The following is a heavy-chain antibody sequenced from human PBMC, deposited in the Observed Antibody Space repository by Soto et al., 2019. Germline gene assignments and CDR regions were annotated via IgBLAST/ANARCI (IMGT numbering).Heavy chain of an antibody. Sequence: SETLSLTCTVSGGSISSGGYYWSRIRQHPGKGLEWIGYIYYSGSTYYNPSLKSRVTISVDTSKNQFSLKPSSVTAADTAVYYCARVLGAIVPAATDTYYFDYWGQGTLVTVSS. J-gene: IGHJ4*02. CDR1: GGSISSGGYY. D-gene: IGHD2-2*01. CDR3: ARVLGAIVPAATDTYYFDY. CDR2: IYYSGST. V-gene: IGHV4-31*03.